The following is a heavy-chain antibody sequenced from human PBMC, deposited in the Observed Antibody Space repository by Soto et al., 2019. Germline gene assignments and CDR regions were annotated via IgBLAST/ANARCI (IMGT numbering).Heavy chain of an antibody. CDR1: GASISTFS. V-gene: IGHV4-59*01. J-gene: IGHJ4*02. CDR2: INYSGST. CDR3: ARDSIMWGFDY. D-gene: IGHD3-16*01. Sequence: SQTLSLTCTVSGASISTFSWSWIRQPPGKGLEWIGYINYSGSTNYNPSLKSRVTISVDTSKNKFSLKLTSVTAADTAVYYCARDSIMWGFDYWGQGTLVTVSS.